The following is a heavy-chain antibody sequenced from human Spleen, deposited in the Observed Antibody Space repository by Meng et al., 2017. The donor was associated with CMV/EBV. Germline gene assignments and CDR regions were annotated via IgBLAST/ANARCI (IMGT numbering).Heavy chain of an antibody. D-gene: IGHD1-26*01. Sequence: RREPGPGLVKPPATLSLPCTVSGGSISSSYWSWIRQPAGKGLEWIGRIYTSGSTNYNPSLKSRVTMSVDTSKNQFSLKLSSVTAADTAVYYCATTLYTVREYDGSGWFDPWGQGTLVTVSS. CDR3: ATTLYTVREYDGSGWFDP. J-gene: IGHJ5*02. V-gene: IGHV4-4*07. CDR2: IYTSGST. CDR1: GGSISSSY.